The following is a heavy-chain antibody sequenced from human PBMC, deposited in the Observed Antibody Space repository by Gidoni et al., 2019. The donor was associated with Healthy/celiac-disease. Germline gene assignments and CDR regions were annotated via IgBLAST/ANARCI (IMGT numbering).Heavy chain of an antibody. V-gene: IGHV3-72*01. CDR1: GFTFSDHY. Sequence: EVQLVESGGGLVQPGGSLRLSCAASGFTFSDHYMDWVRQAPGKGLEWVGRTRNKANSYTTEYAASVKGRFTISRDDSKNSLYLQMNSLKTEDTAVYYCARSGSYQHFDYWGQGTLVTVSS. CDR2: TRNKANSYTT. CDR3: ARSGSYQHFDY. D-gene: IGHD1-26*01. J-gene: IGHJ4*02.